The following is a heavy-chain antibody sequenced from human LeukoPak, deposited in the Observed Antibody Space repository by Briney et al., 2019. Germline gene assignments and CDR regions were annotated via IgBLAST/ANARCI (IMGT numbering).Heavy chain of an antibody. J-gene: IGHJ4*02. CDR3: ASHTYYLSSGSFGH. Sequence: ASVKVSCKAAGYTFTSFDINWVRQATGQGPEWMGWMNPGSGNTGYAQRFRGRVTMTRDTSISTAYLELSSLTSEDTAVYYCASHTYYLSSGSFGHWGQGTLVTVSS. CDR2: MNPGSGNT. D-gene: IGHD3-10*01. CDR1: GYTFTSFD. V-gene: IGHV1-8*01.